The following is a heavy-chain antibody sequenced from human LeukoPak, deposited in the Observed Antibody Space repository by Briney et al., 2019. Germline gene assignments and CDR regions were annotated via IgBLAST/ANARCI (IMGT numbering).Heavy chain of an antibody. CDR1: GFTFGTFA. D-gene: IGHD5-18*01. J-gene: IGHJ4*02. CDR3: ARYPSYSYSLDY. V-gene: IGHV3-23*01. CDR2: VSDSGDVT. Sequence: PGGSLRLSCAASGFTFGTFAMTWLRQAPGKGLEWVSTVSDSGDVTYSADSVKGRFTISRDNSGNTLFLRMVSLRAEDTAVYYCARYPSYSYSLDYWGPGTLVTVSS.